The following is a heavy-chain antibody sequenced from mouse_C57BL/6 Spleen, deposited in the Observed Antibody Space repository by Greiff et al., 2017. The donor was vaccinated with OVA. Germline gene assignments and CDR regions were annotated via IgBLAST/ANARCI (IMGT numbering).Heavy chain of an antibody. Sequence: EVKLMQSGGDLVKPGGSLKLSCAASGFTFSSYGMSWVRQTPDKRLEWVATISSGGSYTYYPDSVKGRFTISRDNAKNTLYLQMSSLKSEDTAMYYCARLGTTVGYFDVWGTGTTVTVSS. CDR1: GFTFSSYG. J-gene: IGHJ1*03. V-gene: IGHV5-6*01. D-gene: IGHD1-1*01. CDR2: ISSGGSYT. CDR3: ARLGTTVGYFDV.